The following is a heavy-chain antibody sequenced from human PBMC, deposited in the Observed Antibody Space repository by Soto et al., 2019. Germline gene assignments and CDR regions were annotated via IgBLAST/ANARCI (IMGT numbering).Heavy chain of an antibody. CDR3: TPLALKYNSDWYEFSD. Sequence: EVQLVESGGGLVKPGGSLRLSCAASGFTFSNVWMNWVRQAPGQGLEWVGRIKSKLDGETIDYAAPVKGRFTISRDDSKNMLYLQMNSLKTEDTGVYYCTPLALKYNSDWYEFSDWGQGTLVTVSS. CDR2: IKSKLDGETI. D-gene: IGHD6-19*01. J-gene: IGHJ4*02. V-gene: IGHV3-15*07. CDR1: GFTFSNVW.